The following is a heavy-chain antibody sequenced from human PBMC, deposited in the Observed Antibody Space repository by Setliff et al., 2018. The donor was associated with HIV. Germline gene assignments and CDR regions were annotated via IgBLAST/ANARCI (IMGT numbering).Heavy chain of an antibody. CDR2: IDDRGSRT. V-gene: IGHV3-23*01. J-gene: IGHJ4*02. CDR1: GFTFPSYV. CDR3: ARGLYYDTSGQGGMGF. D-gene: IGHD3-22*01. Sequence: GGSLRLSCAASGFTFPSYVMSWVRQAPGKGLEWVSAIDDRGSRTYYADSVKGRFTVSRDNSKNTLYLQMNSLRAEETAVYYCARGLYYDTSGQGGMGFWGQGTLVTVSS.